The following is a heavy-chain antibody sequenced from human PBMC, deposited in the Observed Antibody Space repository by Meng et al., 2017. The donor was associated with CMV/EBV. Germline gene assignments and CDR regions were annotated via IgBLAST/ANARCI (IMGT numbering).Heavy chain of an antibody. V-gene: IGHV4-34*01. CDR2: INHSGST. CDR1: GGSFSGYY. J-gene: IGHJ5*02. CDR3: ARGGNWFDP. Sequence: QVQPHAWGEGLLNPSEPLSLTCAVYGGSFSGYYWSWIRQPPGKGLEWIGEINHSGSTNYNPSLKSRVTISVDTSKNQFSLKLSSVTAADTAVYYCARGGNWFDPWGQGTPVTVSS.